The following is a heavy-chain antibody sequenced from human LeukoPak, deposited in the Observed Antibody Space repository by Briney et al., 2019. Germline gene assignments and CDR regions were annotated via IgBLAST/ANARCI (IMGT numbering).Heavy chain of an antibody. CDR3: ARVAVAGPRTPYFDY. CDR2: IYTSGST. D-gene: IGHD6-19*01. CDR1: GGSINSGSYY. V-gene: IGHV4-61*02. J-gene: IGHJ4*02. Sequence: SETLSLTCTVSGGSINSGSYYWSWIRQPAGKGLEWIGRIYTSGSTNYNPSLESRLTISADTSKNQFSLKLSSVTAADTAVYYCARVAVAGPRTPYFDYWGQGTLVTVSS.